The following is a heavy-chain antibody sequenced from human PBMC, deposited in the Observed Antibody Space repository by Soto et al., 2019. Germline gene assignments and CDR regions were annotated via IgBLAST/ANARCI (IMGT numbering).Heavy chain of an antibody. J-gene: IGHJ6*02. CDR2: INPNSGAT. D-gene: IGHD6-13*01. V-gene: IGHV1-2*04. CDR3: AREISSSWMDV. Sequence: ASVKVSCKASGGTFSSNTISWVRQAPGQGLEWMGRINPNSGATNYAQKFQAWVTMTRDTSISTAYMELGRLTSDDTAVYYCAREISSSWMDVWGQGTTVTVSS. CDR1: GGTFSSNT.